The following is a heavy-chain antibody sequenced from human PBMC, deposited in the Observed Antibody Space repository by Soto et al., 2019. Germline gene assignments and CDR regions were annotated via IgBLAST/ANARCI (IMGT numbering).Heavy chain of an antibody. Sequence: ASVKVSCKASGYTFTSYAMHWVRQAPGQRLEWMGWINAGNGNTNYSQKFQGRVTITRDTSASTAYMELSSLRSEDTAVYYCARTVGYYYGMDVWGQGTTVTVSS. CDR3: ARTVGYYYGMDV. J-gene: IGHJ6*02. CDR1: GYTFTSYA. D-gene: IGHD4-17*01. CDR2: INAGNGNT. V-gene: IGHV1-3*01.